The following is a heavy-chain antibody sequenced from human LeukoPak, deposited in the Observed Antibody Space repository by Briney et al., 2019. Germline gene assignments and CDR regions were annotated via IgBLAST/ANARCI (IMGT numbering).Heavy chain of an antibody. V-gene: IGHV4-39*01. CDR2: IYYSGST. D-gene: IGHD6-13*01. J-gene: IGHJ4*02. CDR3: AGAAGTSSYSIDY. CDR1: GGSISSSSYY. Sequence: SETLSLTCTVSGGSISSSSYYWGRIRHPPGKGLEWIGSIYYSGSTYYNPSLKSRVTISVDTSKNQFSLKLSSVTAADTAVYYCAGAAGTSSYSIDYWGQGTLVTVSS.